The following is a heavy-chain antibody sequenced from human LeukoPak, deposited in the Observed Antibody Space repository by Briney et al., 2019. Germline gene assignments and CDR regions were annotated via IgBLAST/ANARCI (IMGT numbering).Heavy chain of an antibody. CDR2: IYISGSGST. V-gene: IGHV4-4*07. D-gene: IGHD3-9*01. CDR1: GGSISSYY. J-gene: IGHJ2*01. CDR3: ARQYSDILTGYHRGEPYWYFDL. Sequence: PSETLSLTCTVSGGSISSYYWSWIRQPAGKGLEWIGRIYISGSGSTNYNPSLKSRVTISLDTSKNQFSLKLSSVTAADTAVYYCARQYSDILTGYHRGEPYWYFDLWGRGTLVTVSS.